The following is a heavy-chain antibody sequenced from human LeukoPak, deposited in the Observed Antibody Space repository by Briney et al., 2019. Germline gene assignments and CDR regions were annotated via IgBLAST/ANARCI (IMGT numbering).Heavy chain of an antibody. CDR2: IWSDGTNK. D-gene: IGHD4-11*01. J-gene: IGHJ4*02. V-gene: IGHV3-33*01. CDR1: GFTFSHYG. Sequence: RGSLRLSCAASGFTFSHYGMHWVRQAPGKGLEWVAVIWSDGTNKYYADSVKGRFSISRDDSQKRVFLQMNSLRAEDTAVYYCARDAQRGFDYSNSLQYWGQGALVTVSS. CDR3: ARDAQRGFDYSNSLQY.